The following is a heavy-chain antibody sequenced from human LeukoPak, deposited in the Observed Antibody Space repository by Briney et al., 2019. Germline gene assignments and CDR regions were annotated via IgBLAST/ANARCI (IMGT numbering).Heavy chain of an antibody. V-gene: IGHV4-61*05. J-gene: IGHJ3*02. CDR3: ASTIPTRSDAFDI. CDR1: GDSVNSSAFY. CDR2: IHSIGIT. Sequence: PSETLSLTCTVSGDSVNSSAFYWGWIRQPPGKGLEWIGYIHSIGITNYNPSLKSRVTISEDASKNQFSLRLTSVTAADTAVYYCASTIPTRSDAFDIWSQGTMVTVSS. D-gene: IGHD6-6*01.